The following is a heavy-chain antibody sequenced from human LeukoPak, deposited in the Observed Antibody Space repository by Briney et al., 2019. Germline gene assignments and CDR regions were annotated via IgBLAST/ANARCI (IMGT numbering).Heavy chain of an antibody. Sequence: ASVKVSCKASGYTFTGYYMHWVRQATGQGLEWIGWINPNSGGTNYAQKFQGRVTMTRDTPISTAYMELSRLRSDHPPVYYCARDGDYGDYSAWGQGTLVTVSS. D-gene: IGHD4-17*01. CDR3: ARDGDYGDYSA. J-gene: IGHJ5*02. V-gene: IGHV1-2*02. CDR1: GYTFTGYY. CDR2: INPNSGGT.